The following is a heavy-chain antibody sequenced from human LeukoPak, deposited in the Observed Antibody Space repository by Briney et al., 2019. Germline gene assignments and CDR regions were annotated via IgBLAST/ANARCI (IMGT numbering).Heavy chain of an antibody. CDR3: AKDRDIVVVVNWFDP. CDR1: GFTFSSYA. V-gene: IGHV3-23*01. J-gene: IGHJ5*02. D-gene: IGHD2-15*01. Sequence: HPGGSLRRSCAASGFTFSSYAMSWVRQAPGKGLEWVSAISGSGGSTYYADSVKGRFTISRDNSKNTLYLQMNSLRAEDTAVYYCAKDRDIVVVVNWFDPWGQGTLVTVSS. CDR2: ISGSGGST.